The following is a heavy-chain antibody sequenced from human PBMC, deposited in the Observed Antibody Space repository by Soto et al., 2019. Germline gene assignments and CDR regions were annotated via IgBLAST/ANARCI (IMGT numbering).Heavy chain of an antibody. Sequence: LRLSCTDSGFSFNTYVMGWVRQAPGKGLEWVARILYDGSKEYYADPVKGRFTISRDNSKNTLYLQMDRLRVEDTAVYFCAKGLALMADHWGQGTPVTVSS. CDR1: GFSFNTYV. V-gene: IGHV3-30*18. D-gene: IGHD2-21*01. J-gene: IGHJ4*02. CDR2: ILYDGSKE. CDR3: AKGLALMADH.